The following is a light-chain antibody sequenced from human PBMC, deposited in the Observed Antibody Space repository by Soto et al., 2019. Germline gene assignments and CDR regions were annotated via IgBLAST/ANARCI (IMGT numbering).Light chain of an antibody. V-gene: IGKV3-20*01. CDR2: GAS. J-gene: IGKJ4*01. Sequence: EIVLTQSPGTLSLSPGERATLSCRASQSVSSSFLAWYQQKPGQAPRLLIYGASSRATGIPDRFSGSGSGKDFTLTISRLEPEDGAVYYCQQYGSSPLTFGGGTKVEIK. CDR1: QSVSSSF. CDR3: QQYGSSPLT.